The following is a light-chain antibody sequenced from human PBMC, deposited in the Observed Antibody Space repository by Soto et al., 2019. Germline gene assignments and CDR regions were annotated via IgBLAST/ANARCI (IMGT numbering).Light chain of an antibody. CDR2: GAS. CDR3: QRYGSSPPLT. CDR1: QSTSSNY. V-gene: IGKV3-20*01. J-gene: IGKJ4*01. Sequence: EIVLMQSPGTLSLSPGERATLSCRASQSTSSNYLAWYQQKPGQAPRLLIDGASSRATGIPDRFSGSGSGTDFTLTISRLEPEDFAVYYCQRYGSSPPLTFGGGTKVEIK.